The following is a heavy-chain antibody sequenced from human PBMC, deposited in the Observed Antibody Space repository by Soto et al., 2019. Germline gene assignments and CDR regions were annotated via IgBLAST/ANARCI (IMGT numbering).Heavy chain of an antibody. J-gene: IGHJ3*01. V-gene: IGHV2-5*01. Sequence: QITLKESGPTLVRPTQTLTLTCTFSGFSLSTGGMGVGWIRQPPGKALEWLASIHWNDDNRYSPSLESRLTITKDTSKNQVVLTMTNMDPVDTATYYCAYNPRYYSDSKGQKAGAFDLWGQGTLVTVSS. CDR3: AYNPRYYSDSKGQKAGAFDL. CDR2: IHWNDDN. CDR1: GFSLSTGGMG. D-gene: IGHD3-22*01.